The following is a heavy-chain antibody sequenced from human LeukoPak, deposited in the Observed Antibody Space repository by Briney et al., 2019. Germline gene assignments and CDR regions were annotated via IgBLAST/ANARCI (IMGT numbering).Heavy chain of an antibody. CDR1: GYTFTGYY. V-gene: IGHV1-2*02. D-gene: IGHD5-12*01. CDR2: INPNSGGT. CDR3: ARDYSGYDLLLFDY. Sequence: GGSVKVSCKASGYTFTGYYMHWVRQAPGQRLGWMGWINPNSGGTNYAQKFQGRVTMTRDTSISTAYMELSRLRSDDTAVYYCARDYSGYDLLLFDYWGQGTLVTVSS. J-gene: IGHJ4*02.